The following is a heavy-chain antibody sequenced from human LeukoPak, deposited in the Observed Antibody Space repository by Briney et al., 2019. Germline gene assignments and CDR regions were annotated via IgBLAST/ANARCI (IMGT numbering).Heavy chain of an antibody. CDR2: IKGDGSI. CDR3: ARARDGYNYLYFDY. J-gene: IGHJ4*02. Sequence: PGGSLRLSCAASGFTFSSYWMHWVRQAPGKGPVWVSRIKGDGSISYADSVKGRFTISRDNAKNTLYLQMNSLRAEDTAVYYCARARDGYNYLYFDYWGQGSLVTVSS. D-gene: IGHD5-24*01. CDR1: GFTFSSYW. V-gene: IGHV3-74*01.